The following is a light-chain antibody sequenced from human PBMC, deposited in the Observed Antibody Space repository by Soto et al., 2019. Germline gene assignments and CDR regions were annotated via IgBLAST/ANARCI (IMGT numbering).Light chain of an antibody. CDR1: QSVSSN. Sequence: EIVMTQSPATLSVSPGERATLSCRASQSVSSNLAWYQQKPAQAPRLLIYGPSTRATGIPATFSGSGSGTEFTLTISSLQSEDFEVYYCQQYNNWPPLTFGQGTRLEIK. V-gene: IGKV3-15*01. CDR2: GPS. CDR3: QQYNNWPPLT. J-gene: IGKJ5*01.